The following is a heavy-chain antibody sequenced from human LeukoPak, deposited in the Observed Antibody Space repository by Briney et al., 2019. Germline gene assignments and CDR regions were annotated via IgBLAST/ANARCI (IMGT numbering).Heavy chain of an antibody. CDR3: ARVGYSSSPNWFDP. Sequence: ASVKVSCKASGYTFTGYYMHWVRQPPGQGLEWMGWINPNSGGTNYAQKFQGRVTMTRDTSISTAYMELSRLRSDDTAVYYCARVGYSSSPNWFDPWGQGTLVTVSS. CDR2: INPNSGGT. D-gene: IGHD6-6*01. CDR1: GYTFTGYY. J-gene: IGHJ5*02. V-gene: IGHV1-2*02.